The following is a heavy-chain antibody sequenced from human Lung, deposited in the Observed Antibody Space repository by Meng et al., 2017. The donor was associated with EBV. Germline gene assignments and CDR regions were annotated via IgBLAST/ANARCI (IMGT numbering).Heavy chain of an antibody. CDR1: GFTFSSYD. V-gene: IGHV3-21*01. D-gene: IGHD5-12*01. CDR2: ISGSSSYI. Sequence: EVHLVESGGXLVKPGGCLRLSCAASGFTFSSYDMNWVRQAPGKGLEWVSSISGSSSYIYYADSVKGRFTISRDNAKNSLYLQMNSLRAEDTAVYYCARVRGGYDDYWGQGTLVTVSS. J-gene: IGHJ4*02. CDR3: ARVRGGYDDY.